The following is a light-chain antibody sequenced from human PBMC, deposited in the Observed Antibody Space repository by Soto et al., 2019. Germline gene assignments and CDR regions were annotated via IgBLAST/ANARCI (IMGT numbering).Light chain of an antibody. V-gene: IGKV1-5*01. Sequence: DIQMTQSPSTLSASVGDRVTITCRASQSISSWLAWYQQKPGKAPKLLIYDASSLESGVPSRFSGSGSGTEFTITISSLQPYDFATYYCQQYNSYSTFGQGTKV. CDR2: DAS. CDR1: QSISSW. J-gene: IGKJ1*01. CDR3: QQYNSYST.